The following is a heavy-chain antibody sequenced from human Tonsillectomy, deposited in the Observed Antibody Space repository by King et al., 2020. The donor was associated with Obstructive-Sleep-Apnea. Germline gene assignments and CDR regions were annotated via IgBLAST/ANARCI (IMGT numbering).Heavy chain of an antibody. J-gene: IGHJ3*02. D-gene: IGHD4-23*01. V-gene: IGHV3-30*03. Sequence: VQLVESGGGVVQPGRSLRLSCAASGFTFISYDMHWVRQAPGKGLEWVAVISYDGTNKYYADSVKGRFTISRDNSKNTLYLQMNSLRAEDTAVYYCTRESPVGTNHEGAFDIWGQGTMVTVSS. CDR3: TRESPVGTNHEGAFDI. CDR1: GFTFISYD. CDR2: ISYDGTNK.